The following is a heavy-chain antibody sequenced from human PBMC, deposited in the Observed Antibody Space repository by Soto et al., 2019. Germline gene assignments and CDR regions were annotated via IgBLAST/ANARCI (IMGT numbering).Heavy chain of an antibody. CDR2: IGTTSNTI. J-gene: IGHJ4*02. CDR1: GFTFSEYY. CDR3: ATYYYGSGSYFDY. Sequence: GGSLRLSCAASGFTFSEYYMTWIRQAPGKGLEWVSYIGTTSNTIYYTDSVKGRFTISRDNAKNSLYLQMNSLRAEDTAVYYCATYYYGSGSYFDYWGQGTLVTVSS. V-gene: IGHV3-11*01. D-gene: IGHD3-10*01.